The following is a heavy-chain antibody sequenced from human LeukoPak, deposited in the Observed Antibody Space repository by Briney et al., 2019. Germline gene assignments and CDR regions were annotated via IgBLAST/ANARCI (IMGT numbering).Heavy chain of an antibody. D-gene: IGHD3-22*01. CDR2: ISYDGSNK. J-gene: IGHJ4*02. V-gene: IGHV3-30*04. CDR3: ARVPYYYDRSGLYYFDY. CDR1: DFAFSSLS. Sequence: GGSLRLSCAAYDFAFSSLSIHWVRQAPGKGLEWVAVISYDGSNKYYADSVKGRFTISRDNSKNTLDLQMNSLRAEDTAVYYCARVPYYYDRSGLYYFDYWGQGTLVIVSS.